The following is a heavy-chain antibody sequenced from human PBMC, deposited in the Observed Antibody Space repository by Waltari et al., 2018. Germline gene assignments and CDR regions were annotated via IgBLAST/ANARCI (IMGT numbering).Heavy chain of an antibody. CDR1: GGSFNDFY. CDR2: INHSGST. D-gene: IGHD6-19*01. J-gene: IGHJ6*02. Sequence: QVHLQQWGAGLLKPSETLSLTCAVYGGSFNDFYWSWLRQSPGKGLEWIGEINHSGSTNYNPSLKSRLTISLDTSKKQLSLKLNSVTAADTAVYYCASRYSSGWYGRAYYSYDMDVWGQGTTVTVSS. CDR3: ASRYSSGWYGRAYYSYDMDV. V-gene: IGHV4-34*01.